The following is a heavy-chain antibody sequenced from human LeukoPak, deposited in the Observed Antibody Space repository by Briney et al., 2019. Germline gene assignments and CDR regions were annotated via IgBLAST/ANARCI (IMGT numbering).Heavy chain of an antibody. CDR3: ARPAPYGMDV. Sequence: GGSLRLSCEASGFIFSDYYMSWVRQAPGEGPEWVSHITDSGNDKEYRDSVKSRFTISRDNSKNTLYLQMNSLRAEDTAVYYCARPAPYGMDVWGQETTVTVSS. CDR1: GFIFSDYY. V-gene: IGHV3-11*03. CDR2: ITDSGNDK. J-gene: IGHJ6*02.